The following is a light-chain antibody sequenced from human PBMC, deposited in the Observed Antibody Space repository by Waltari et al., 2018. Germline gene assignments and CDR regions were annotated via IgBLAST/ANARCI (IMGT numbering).Light chain of an antibody. V-gene: IGLV3-21*04. CDR2: YDR. CDR1: NIGSKS. J-gene: IGLJ7*01. Sequence: SYVLTQPPSVSVAPGKTATITCGGNNIGSKSVHWYQQKPGQAPVLVMYYDRDRPSGTPERFSGSNSGNTATLTSSRVEAGDEADYYCHVWDSYSDHAVFGVGTQLTVL. CDR3: HVWDSYSDHAV.